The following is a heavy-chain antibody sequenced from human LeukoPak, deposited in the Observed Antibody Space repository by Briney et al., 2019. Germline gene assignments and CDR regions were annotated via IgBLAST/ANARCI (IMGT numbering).Heavy chain of an antibody. J-gene: IGHJ4*02. Sequence: PSGTLSLTCAVSGGSISSSNWWSWVRQPPGKGLEWIGEIYHSGSTNYNPSLKSRATISVDKSKNQFSLKLSSVTAADTAVYYCARGGYYDSSGHDYWGQGTLVTVSS. CDR3: ARGGYYDSSGHDY. V-gene: IGHV4-4*02. CDR1: GGSISSSNW. D-gene: IGHD3-22*01. CDR2: IYHSGST.